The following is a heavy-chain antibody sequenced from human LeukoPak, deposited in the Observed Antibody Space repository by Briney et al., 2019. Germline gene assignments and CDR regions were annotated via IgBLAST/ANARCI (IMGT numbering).Heavy chain of an antibody. CDR3: ARVAAAAAAPTTVVRGYYFDY. D-gene: IGHD4-23*01. J-gene: IGHJ4*02. CDR2: ISSSGSTI. CDR1: GFTVSSNY. Sequence: TGGSLRLSCAASGFTVSSNYMSWVRQAPGKGLEWVSYISSSGSTIYYADSVKGRFTISRDNAKNSLYLQMNSLRAEDTAVYYCARVAAAAAAPTTVVRGYYFDYWGQGTLVTVSS. V-gene: IGHV3-11*04.